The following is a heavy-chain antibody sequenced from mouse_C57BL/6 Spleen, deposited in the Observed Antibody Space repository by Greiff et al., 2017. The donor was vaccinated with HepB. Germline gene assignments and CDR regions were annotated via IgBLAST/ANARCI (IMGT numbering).Heavy chain of an antibody. V-gene: IGHV1-15*01. D-gene: IGHD2-4*01. CDR1: GYTFTDYE. Sequence: VQRVESGAELVRPGASVTLSCKASGYTFTDYEMHWVKQTPVHGLEWIGAIDPETGGTAYNQKFKGKAILTADKSSSTAYMELRSLTSEDSAVYYCTRLDDYDVWFAYWGQGTLVTVSA. J-gene: IGHJ3*01. CDR2: IDPETGGT. CDR3: TRLDDYDVWFAY.